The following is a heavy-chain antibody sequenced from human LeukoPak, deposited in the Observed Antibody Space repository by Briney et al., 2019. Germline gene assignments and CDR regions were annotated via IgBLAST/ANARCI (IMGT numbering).Heavy chain of an antibody. CDR1: GYTFTSYD. CDR2: INPSGGRT. CDR3: ARGVVVTAADVHFDF. D-gene: IGHD2-21*02. V-gene: IGHV1-46*01. Sequence: GASVKVSCKASGYTFTSYDINWVRQATGQGLEWMGIINPSGGRTSYAQKFQGRVTMTRDTSTSTVYMDLSSLRSEDTAVYYCARGVVVTAADVHFDFWGQGALVTVSS. J-gene: IGHJ4*02.